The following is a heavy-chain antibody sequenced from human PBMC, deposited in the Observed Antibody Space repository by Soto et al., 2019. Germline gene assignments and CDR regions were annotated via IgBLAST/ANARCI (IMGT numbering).Heavy chain of an antibody. J-gene: IGHJ6*02. CDR3: ARNRRNSYGYGMDV. CDR1: GYSFPNYF. V-gene: IGHV5-51*01. CDR2: FYPGDSDT. D-gene: IGHD5-18*01. Sequence: GESLNVSWQGSGYSFPNYFTDWVRQMPGKGLERMGIFYPGDSDTRYSPSFQGRVTISGDKSISTACLQGSSLKAPDTAMSYCARNRRNSYGYGMDVCGQGTTVTVS.